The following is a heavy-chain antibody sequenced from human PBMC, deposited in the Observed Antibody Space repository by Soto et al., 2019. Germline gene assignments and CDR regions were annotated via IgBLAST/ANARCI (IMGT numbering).Heavy chain of an antibody. Sequence: GGSLRLSCAASGFTFSSYGMHWVRQAPGKGLEWVAVISYDGSNKYYADSMKGRFTISRDNSKNRLYLQMNSLRAEDTAVYYCAKDQYSSSSAIYYYYGMDVWGQGTTVT. CDR1: GFTFSSYG. V-gene: IGHV3-30*18. J-gene: IGHJ6*02. D-gene: IGHD6-6*01. CDR3: AKDQYSSSSAIYYYYGMDV. CDR2: ISYDGSNK.